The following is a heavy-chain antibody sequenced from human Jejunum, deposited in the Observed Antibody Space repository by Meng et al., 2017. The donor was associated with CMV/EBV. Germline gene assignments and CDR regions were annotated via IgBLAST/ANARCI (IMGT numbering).Heavy chain of an antibody. CDR1: DSVNSSY. V-gene: IGHV4-59*02. J-gene: IGHJ4*02. D-gene: IGHD2-2*01. Sequence: DSVNSSYWHWIRQSPGKGLEWIGYIYYTVTSNYNPSLKSRATLSVDTSKNQISLRLTSVTAADTAVYYCARGRYCSSTSCFPFEHWGQGALVTVSS. CDR2: IYYTVTS. CDR3: ARGRYCSSTSCFPFEH.